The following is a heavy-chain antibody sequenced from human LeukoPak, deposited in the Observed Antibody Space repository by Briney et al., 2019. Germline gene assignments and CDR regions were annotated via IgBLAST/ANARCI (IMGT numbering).Heavy chain of an antibody. D-gene: IGHD3-10*01. CDR1: GGSFSGYY. CDR2: MYFSGST. J-gene: IGHJ4*02. V-gene: IGHV4-34*01. Sequence: PSETLSLTCAVYGGSFSGYYWSWIRQPPGKGLEWIGSMYFSGSTYYKPSLKSRVTISVDTSKNQFSLKLRSVTAADTALYYCASASGGPGTFYRIDYWGQGTLVTVSS. CDR3: ASASGGPGTFYRIDY.